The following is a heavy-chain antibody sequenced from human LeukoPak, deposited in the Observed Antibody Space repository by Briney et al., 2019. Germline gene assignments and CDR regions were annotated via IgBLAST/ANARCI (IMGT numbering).Heavy chain of an antibody. Sequence: PGGSLRLSCAASGFSFSNYYMSWNRQAPGKGLEWVSYISSSGRTIYYADSLKSRFTVSRDNAKSSLYLQRNSLRAEDTAVYYCARDLRGLGELSLDDYWGQGTLVTVSS. D-gene: IGHD3-16*02. CDR1: GFSFSNYY. V-gene: IGHV3-11*01. CDR3: ARDLRGLGELSLDDY. J-gene: IGHJ4*02. CDR2: ISSSGRTI.